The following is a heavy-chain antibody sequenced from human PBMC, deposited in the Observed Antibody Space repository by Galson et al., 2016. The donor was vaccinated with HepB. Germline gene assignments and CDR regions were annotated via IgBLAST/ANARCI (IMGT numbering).Heavy chain of an antibody. Sequence: SLRLSCAASGFIVSSNYMTWVRQAPGKGLEWVSIIYISGSTYYADSVKGRFTISRDNSKNTLYLQMDSPRAEDTAVYYCALGTGIGWYGADWGQGTLVTVSS. CDR1: GFIVSSNY. V-gene: IGHV3-53*01. J-gene: IGHJ4*02. D-gene: IGHD6-19*01. CDR2: IYISGST. CDR3: ALGTGIGWYGAD.